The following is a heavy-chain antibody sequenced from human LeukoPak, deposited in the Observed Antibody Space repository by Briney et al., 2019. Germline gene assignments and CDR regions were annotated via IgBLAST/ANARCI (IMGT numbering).Heavy chain of an antibody. CDR2: INPNSGGT. D-gene: IGHD1-26*01. CDR3: ARGNQLLGNDP. CDR1: GYTFTGYY. Sequence: ASVKVSCKASGYTFTGYYMHWVRQAPGQGLEWMGRINPNSGGTNYAQKFEGRGTMTRGTSIRTAYMELSRLRSDDTAVYYCARGNQLLGNDPWGQGTLVTVSS. V-gene: IGHV1-2*06. J-gene: IGHJ5*02.